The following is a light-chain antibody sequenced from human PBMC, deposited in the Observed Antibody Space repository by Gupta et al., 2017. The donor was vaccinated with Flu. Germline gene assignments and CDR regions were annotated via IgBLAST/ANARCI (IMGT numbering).Light chain of an antibody. CDR3: QQSYSDPRVT. Sequence: SSLSASVGDRVSITCRASQSISNYLNWYQQKPGKAPKLLIYGASSWQSGVTSRFSGSGSGTDFTLTISSRQPEDFATYFCQQSYSDPRVTFGQGTKVDIK. CDR1: QSISNY. V-gene: IGKV1-39*01. J-gene: IGKJ1*01. CDR2: GAS.